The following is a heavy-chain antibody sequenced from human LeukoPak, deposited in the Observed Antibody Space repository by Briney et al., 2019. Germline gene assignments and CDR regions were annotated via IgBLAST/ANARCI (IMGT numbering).Heavy chain of an antibody. J-gene: IGHJ4*02. Sequence: PGGSLRLSCAASGFTFDDYAMPWVRQAPGKGLEWVSGISWNSGSIGYADSVKGRFTISRDNAKNSPYLQMNSLRAEDTALYYCAKGPHYYDSSGPAGELDYWGQGTLVTVSS. D-gene: IGHD3-22*01. CDR1: GFTFDDYA. CDR3: AKGPHYYDSSGPAGELDY. V-gene: IGHV3-9*01. CDR2: ISWNSGSI.